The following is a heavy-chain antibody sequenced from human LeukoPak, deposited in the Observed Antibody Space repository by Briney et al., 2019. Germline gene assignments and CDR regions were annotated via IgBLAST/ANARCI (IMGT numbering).Heavy chain of an antibody. V-gene: IGHV4-39*07. CDR1: GGSFTTIDYY. Sequence: PSETLSLTCAVSGGSFTTIDYYWAWIRQPPGKGLEWIGSGYYFGTAAYNPSFQSRVTISLDTSRNQFFLKVASVTAADTAVYYCARDYSAIDYWGQGTLVTVSS. CDR2: GYYFGTA. J-gene: IGHJ4*02. CDR3: ARDYSAIDY. D-gene: IGHD6-13*01.